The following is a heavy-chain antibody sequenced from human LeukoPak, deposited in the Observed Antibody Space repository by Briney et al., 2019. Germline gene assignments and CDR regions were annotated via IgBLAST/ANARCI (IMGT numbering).Heavy chain of an antibody. J-gene: IGHJ4*02. Sequence: GGSLRLSCAASGFSFSSYSMNWVRQAPGKGLEWVSSISSSSSYIYYADSVKGRFTISRDNAKNSMYLQMNSLRAEDTAVYYCARNGPTSSWFSIGGDYWGQGTLVTVSS. CDR2: ISSSSSYI. D-gene: IGHD6-13*01. CDR3: ARNGPTSSWFSIGGDY. CDR1: GFSFSSYS. V-gene: IGHV3-21*01.